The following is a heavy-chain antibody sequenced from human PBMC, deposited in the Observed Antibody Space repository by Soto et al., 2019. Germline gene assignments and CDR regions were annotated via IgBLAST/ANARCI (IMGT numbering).Heavy chain of an antibody. V-gene: IGHV4-31*03. Sequence: SETLSLTCTVSGGSISSGGYYWSWIRQHPGKGLEWIGYIYYSGSTYYNPSLKSRVTISVDTSKNQFSLKLSSVTAADTAVYYCARAVVYCGGDCYSEYFDYWGQGTLVTVSS. CDR1: GGSISSGGYY. D-gene: IGHD2-21*02. CDR2: IYYSGST. CDR3: ARAVVYCGGDCYSEYFDY. J-gene: IGHJ4*02.